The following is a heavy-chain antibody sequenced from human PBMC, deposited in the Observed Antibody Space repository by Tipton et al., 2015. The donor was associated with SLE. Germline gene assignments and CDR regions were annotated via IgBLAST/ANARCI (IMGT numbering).Heavy chain of an antibody. D-gene: IGHD6-19*01. J-gene: IGHJ2*01. Sequence: TLSLTCSVIGDSISSNNWRSWVRQSPGMGLQWIGQIHHSGTTDYNPSLTGRVTISVDTSKNQFSLKLSSVTAADTAVYYCARPGIAVAGPYWYFDLWGRGTLVTVSS. CDR2: IHHSGTT. CDR1: GDSISSNNW. V-gene: IGHV4-4*02. CDR3: ARPGIAVAGPYWYFDL.